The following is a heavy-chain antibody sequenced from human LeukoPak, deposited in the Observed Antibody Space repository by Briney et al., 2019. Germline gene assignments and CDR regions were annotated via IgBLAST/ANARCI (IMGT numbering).Heavy chain of an antibody. Sequence: ASVKVSCKVSGYTLTELSMHWVRQAPGKGLEWMGDFDPEDGETIYAQKFQGRVTMTEDTSTDTAYMELSSLRSEDTAVYYCASVDFLLWFGGHFDYWGQGTLVTVSS. CDR2: FDPEDGET. D-gene: IGHD3-10*01. CDR1: GYTLTELS. CDR3: ASVDFLLWFGGHFDY. V-gene: IGHV1-24*01. J-gene: IGHJ4*02.